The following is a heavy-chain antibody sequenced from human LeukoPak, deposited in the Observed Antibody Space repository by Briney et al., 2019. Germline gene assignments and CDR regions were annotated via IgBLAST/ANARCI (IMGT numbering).Heavy chain of an antibody. CDR2: IYPADSDT. D-gene: IGHD2-2*01. V-gene: IGHV5-51*01. CDR1: GYSFTLYW. CDR3: ARGDLGYCSSTSCFFDY. Sequence: GESLKISCKGFGYSFTLYWIGWVRQMPGKGLEWMGIIYPADSDTRYSPSFQGQVTISADKSISTAYLQWSSLKASDTAMYYCARGDLGYCSSTSCFFDYWGQGILVTVSS. J-gene: IGHJ4*02.